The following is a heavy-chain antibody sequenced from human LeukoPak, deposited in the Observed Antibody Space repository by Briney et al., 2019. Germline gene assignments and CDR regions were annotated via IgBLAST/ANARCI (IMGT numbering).Heavy chain of an antibody. Sequence: GGSLRLSCAASGFTFSSYAMHWVRQAPGKGLEWVAVISYDGSNKYYADSVEGRFTISRDNSKNTLYLQMNSLRAEDTAVYYCAKQDTLILTGYYRAEYFQHWGQGTLVTVSS. CDR3: AKQDTLILTGYYRAEYFQH. J-gene: IGHJ1*01. V-gene: IGHV3-30-3*02. CDR1: GFTFSSYA. D-gene: IGHD3-9*01. CDR2: ISYDGSNK.